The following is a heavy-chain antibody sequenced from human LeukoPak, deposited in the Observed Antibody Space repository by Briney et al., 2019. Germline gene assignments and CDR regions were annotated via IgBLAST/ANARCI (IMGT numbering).Heavy chain of an antibody. CDR3: AREGFCTGSKCPAEY. CDR1: GYTFTDYY. J-gene: IGHJ4*02. Sequence: ASVKVSCKASGYTFTDYYILWVRQAPGQGPEWMGWISPNTGGTNSAQKFQGRVTMTRDTSISTAYMELKRLSSDDTAVYFCAREGFCTGSKCPAEYWGQGTLVTVSS. CDR2: ISPNTGGT. D-gene: IGHD2-8*02. V-gene: IGHV1-2*02.